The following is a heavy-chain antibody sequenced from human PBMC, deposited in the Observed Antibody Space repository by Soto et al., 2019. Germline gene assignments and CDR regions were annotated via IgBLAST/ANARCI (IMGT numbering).Heavy chain of an antibody. D-gene: IGHD3-22*01. CDR2: MYHSGST. CDR1: GGSISSGGYS. Sequence: SETLSLTCAVSGGSISSGGYSWSWIRQPPGKGLEWIGYMYHSGSTYYNPSLKSRVTISIDRSRNQFSLKLSSVTAADTAVYYCARDRVESGYPEYFQHWGQGTLVTVSS. J-gene: IGHJ1*01. CDR3: ARDRVESGYPEYFQH. V-gene: IGHV4-30-2*01.